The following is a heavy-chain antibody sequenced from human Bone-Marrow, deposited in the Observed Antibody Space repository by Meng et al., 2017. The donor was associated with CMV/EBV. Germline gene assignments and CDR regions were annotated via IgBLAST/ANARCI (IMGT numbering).Heavy chain of an antibody. Sequence: SVKVSCKASGYTFSSYAISWVRQAPGQGLEWMGGIIPIFGTANYAQKFQGRVTITTDESTSTAYMELSSLRSEDTAVYYCARDEIVVVPRYYYYGMDVWGQGTTVTVSS. CDR3: ARDEIVVVPRYYYYGMDV. V-gene: IGHV1-69*05. CDR2: IIPIFGTA. D-gene: IGHD2-2*01. J-gene: IGHJ6*02. CDR1: GYTFSSYA.